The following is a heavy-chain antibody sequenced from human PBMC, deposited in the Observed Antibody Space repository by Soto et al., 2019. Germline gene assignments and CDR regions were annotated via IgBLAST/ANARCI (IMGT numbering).Heavy chain of an antibody. CDR3: TRGDMVRAEITDY. D-gene: IGHD3-10*01. V-gene: IGHV6-1*01. CDR1: GDSVCSNSAA. J-gene: IGHJ4*02. Sequence: SQTLSLTCAISGDSVCSNSAAWNWIRQSPSRGLEWLGRTYYRSKWYNDYAVSVKSRITITPDTSKNQFSLQLSAVTPEDTAVYYCTRGDMVRAEITDYWGQGTLVTVSS. CDR2: TYYRSKWYN.